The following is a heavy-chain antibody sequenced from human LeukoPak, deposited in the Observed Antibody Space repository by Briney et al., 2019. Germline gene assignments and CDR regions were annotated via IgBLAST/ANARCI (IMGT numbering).Heavy chain of an antibody. CDR1: GFTFSSYA. CDR3: ASSATTYYDILTGYFVSWFDP. CDR2: ISGSGGST. J-gene: IGHJ5*02. D-gene: IGHD3-9*01. V-gene: IGHV3-23*01. Sequence: GGSLRLSCAASGFTFSSYAMSWVRQAPGKGLEWVSAISGSGGSTYYADSVKGRFTISRDNSKNTLYLQMNSLRAEDTAVYYCASSATTYYDILTGYFVSWFDPWGQGTLVTVSS.